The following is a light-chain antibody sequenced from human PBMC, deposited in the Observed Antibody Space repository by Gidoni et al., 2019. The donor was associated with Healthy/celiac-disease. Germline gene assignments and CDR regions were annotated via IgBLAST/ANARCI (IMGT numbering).Light chain of an antibody. CDR2: AAS. J-gene: IGKJ1*01. V-gene: IGKV1-8*01. Sequence: ALRMTQSPSSFSASTGDRVTITCRASQGISSYLAWYQQKPGKAPKLLIYAASTLQSGVPSRFSGSGSGTDFTLTISCLQSEDFATYYCQQYYSYPLTFGQXTKVEIK. CDR1: QGISSY. CDR3: QQYYSYPLT.